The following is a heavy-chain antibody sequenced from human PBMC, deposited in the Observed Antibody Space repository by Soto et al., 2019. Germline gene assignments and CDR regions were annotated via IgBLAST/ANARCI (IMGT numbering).Heavy chain of an antibody. CDR1: GFTFDDNA. V-gene: IGHV3-9*01. CDR2: INWKSDI. CDR3: AISQDRGGRTTFIY. J-gene: IGHJ4*02. D-gene: IGHD3-16*01. Sequence: SLLLACAVSGFTFDDNAMHLVRQAPEKGLEWVSGINWKSDIGYADSVKGRFTISRDNAENSLYLQMNSLRAEDTALYYCAISQDRGGRTTFIYWGQGTQVTVYS.